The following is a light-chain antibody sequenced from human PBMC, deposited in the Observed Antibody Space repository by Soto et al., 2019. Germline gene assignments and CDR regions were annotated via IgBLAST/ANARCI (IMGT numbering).Light chain of an antibody. J-gene: IGLJ2*01. Sequence: QSALTQPASLSGSPGQSITISCTGTSSDVGGYNHVSWYQQYPGKAPKLLIYEVSNRPSGVSYRFSGSKSGNTASLTISGLQAEDEADYYCCSYAGSVVFGGGTKLTVL. CDR2: EVS. V-gene: IGLV2-14*01. CDR3: CSYAGSVV. CDR1: SSDVGGYNH.